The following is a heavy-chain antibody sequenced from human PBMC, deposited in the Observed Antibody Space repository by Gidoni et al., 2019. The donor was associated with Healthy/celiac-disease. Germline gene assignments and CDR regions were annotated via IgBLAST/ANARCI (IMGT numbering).Heavy chain of an antibody. CDR2: IYYSGST. D-gene: IGHD4-4*01. Sequence: QVQLQESGPGLVKPSETLSLPCTVSGGSISSYYWSWIRQPPGKGLEWIGYIYYSGSTNYNPSLKSRVTISVDTSKNQFSLKLSSVTAADTAVYYCAREGLQGAFDIWGQGTMVTVSS. V-gene: IGHV4-59*01. CDR3: AREGLQGAFDI. J-gene: IGHJ3*02. CDR1: GGSISSYY.